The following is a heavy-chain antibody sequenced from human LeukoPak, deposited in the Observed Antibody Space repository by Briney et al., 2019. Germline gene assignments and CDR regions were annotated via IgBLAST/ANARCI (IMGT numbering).Heavy chain of an antibody. CDR1: GYRFTSYW. D-gene: IGHD1-26*01. Sequence: GGSLEISLKGSGYRFTSYWISWVRQMPGKGREWMGRIDPHDSYTNYSPSFQGHVTISADKSISTAYLHWSSLKASDTAMYYCARHFGGSYYDDYWGQGTLVTVSS. V-gene: IGHV5-10-1*01. CDR3: ARHFGGSYYDDY. J-gene: IGHJ4*02. CDR2: IDPHDSYT.